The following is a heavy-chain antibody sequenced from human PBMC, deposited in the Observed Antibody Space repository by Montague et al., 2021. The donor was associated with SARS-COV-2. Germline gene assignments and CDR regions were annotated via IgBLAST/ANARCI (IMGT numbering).Heavy chain of an antibody. V-gene: IGHV4-59*08. J-gene: IGHJ4*02. CDR2: ISVSGST. CDR1: GGSLNNYF. Sequence: SETLSLTCTVSGGSLNNYFWSWIRLPPGKGLEWVGYISVSGSTKYNPSLPSRVTISVATARNQFSLKLLSVTAADPAFYYCARVDSSGAGEYWGQGILVSVSS. CDR3: ARVDSSGAGEY. D-gene: IGHD3-22*01.